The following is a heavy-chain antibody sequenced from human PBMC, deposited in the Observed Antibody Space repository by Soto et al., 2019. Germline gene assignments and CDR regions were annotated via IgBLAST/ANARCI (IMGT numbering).Heavy chain of an antibody. CDR2: ISAYNGNT. J-gene: IGHJ4*02. CDR3: ARDSGRIAARFGERDFDY. V-gene: IGHV1-18*01. CDR1: GYTFTSYG. D-gene: IGHD6-6*01. Sequence: QVQLVQSGAEVKKPGASVKVSCKASGYTFTSYGISWVRQAPGQGLEWMGWISAYNGNTNYAQKLQGRVTMTTDTSTAIAYMELRTLRSDDTAVYYCARDSGRIAARFGERDFDYWGQGTLVTVSS.